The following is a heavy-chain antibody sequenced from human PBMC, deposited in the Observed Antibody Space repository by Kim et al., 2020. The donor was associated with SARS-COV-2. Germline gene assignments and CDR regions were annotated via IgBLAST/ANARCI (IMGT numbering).Heavy chain of an antibody. Sequence: GGSLRLSCAASGFTFSSYSMNWVRQAPGKGLEWVSSISSSSSYIYYADSVKGRFTISRDNAKNSLYLQMNSLRAEDTAVYYCARDPRTFIAVAGTRWFDPWGQGTLVTVSS. J-gene: IGHJ5*02. CDR1: GFTFSSYS. V-gene: IGHV3-21*01. CDR3: ARDPRTFIAVAGTRWFDP. CDR2: ISSSSSYI. D-gene: IGHD6-19*01.